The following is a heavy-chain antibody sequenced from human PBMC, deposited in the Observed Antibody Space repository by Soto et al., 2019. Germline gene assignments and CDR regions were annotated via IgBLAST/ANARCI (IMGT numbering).Heavy chain of an antibody. CDR2: IIPIFGTA. V-gene: IGHV1-69*06. Sequence: SVEVSCKXSGGTFSSYAISWVRQAPGQGLEWMGGIIPIFGTANYAQKFQGRVTITADKSTSTAYMELSSLRSEDTAVYYCAPLGYCSGGSCFNWFDPWGQGTLVTVS. CDR1: GGTFSSYA. CDR3: APLGYCSGGSCFNWFDP. D-gene: IGHD2-15*01. J-gene: IGHJ5*02.